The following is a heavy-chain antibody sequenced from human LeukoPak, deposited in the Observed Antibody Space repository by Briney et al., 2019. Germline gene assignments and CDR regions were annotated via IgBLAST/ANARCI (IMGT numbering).Heavy chain of an antibody. D-gene: IGHD4-17*01. Sequence: GGSLRLSYAASGLIFSNYAIHWVRQAPDKGLEWVTIISFDGSNKYYADSVKVRFTISRDNSKNTLYLQMNTLRAEDTAVYYCARGPDYGDTYYYMDVWGKGTTVTVSS. J-gene: IGHJ6*03. V-gene: IGHV3-30*01. CDR1: GLIFSNYA. CDR2: ISFDGSNK. CDR3: ARGPDYGDTYYYMDV.